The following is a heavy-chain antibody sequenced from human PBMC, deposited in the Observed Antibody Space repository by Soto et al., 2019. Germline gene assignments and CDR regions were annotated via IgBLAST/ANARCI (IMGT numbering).Heavy chain of an antibody. CDR2: ISGSGGST. Sequence: GGSLRLSCAASGFTFSSYAMSWVRQAPGKGLEWVSAISGSGGSTYYADSVKGRFTISRDNSKNTLYLQMNSLRAEDTAVYYCAKDSGPDIVVVPAAMFGNDAFDIWGQGTMVTVSS. CDR1: GFTFSSYA. V-gene: IGHV3-23*01. D-gene: IGHD2-2*01. CDR3: AKDSGPDIVVVPAAMFGNDAFDI. J-gene: IGHJ3*02.